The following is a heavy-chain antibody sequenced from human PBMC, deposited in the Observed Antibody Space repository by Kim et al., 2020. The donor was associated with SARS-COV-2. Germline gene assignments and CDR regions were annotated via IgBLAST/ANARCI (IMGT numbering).Heavy chain of an antibody. Sequence: SVKVSCKASGGTFSSYAISWVRQAPGQGLEWMGRIIPILGIANYAQKFQGRVTITADKSTSTAYMELSSLRSEDTAVYYCARDRDSSGYFRFGPWGQGTLVTVSS. V-gene: IGHV1-69*04. D-gene: IGHD3-22*01. CDR3: ARDRDSSGYFRFGP. J-gene: IGHJ5*02. CDR2: IIPILGIA. CDR1: GGTFSSYA.